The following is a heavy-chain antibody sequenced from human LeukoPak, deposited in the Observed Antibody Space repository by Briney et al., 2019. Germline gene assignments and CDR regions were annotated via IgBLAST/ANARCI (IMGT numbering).Heavy chain of an antibody. Sequence: ASVKVSCKASGYTFTSYDINWVRQATGQGLEWMGWMNPNSGNTGYAQKFQGRVTMTRNTSISTAYMELSSLRSEDTAVYYCARDTPLRFHYFDYWGQGTLVTVSS. CDR3: ARDTPLRFHYFDY. CDR1: GYTFTSYD. J-gene: IGHJ4*02. CDR2: MNPNSGNT. D-gene: IGHD3-3*01. V-gene: IGHV1-8*01.